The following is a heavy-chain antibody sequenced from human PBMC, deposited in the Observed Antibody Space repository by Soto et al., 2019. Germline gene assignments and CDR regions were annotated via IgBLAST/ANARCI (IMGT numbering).Heavy chain of an antibody. CDR1: GFIFKMYW. D-gene: IGHD3-10*01. Sequence: EVQLVESGGGLVPPGGSVRLSCAASGFIFKMYWMHWVRQSPGMGLLWISRIYNDGTYSDYAASVSGRFTISRDNVNDTLYRQMNNLRAEYSGMYYCTRGPRPISTGTGAYWGQGTQVTVSS. V-gene: IGHV3-74*01. CDR2: IYNDGTYS. J-gene: IGHJ4*02. CDR3: TRGPRPISTGTGAY.